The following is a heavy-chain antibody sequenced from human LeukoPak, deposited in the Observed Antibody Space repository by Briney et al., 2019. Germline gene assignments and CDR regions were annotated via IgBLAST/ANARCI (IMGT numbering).Heavy chain of an antibody. V-gene: IGHV3-23*05. Sequence: GGSLPLPYEAPGFTSNAYSMTLAVQAPGKGLEWVSSIGSDNKPHYSESVKGRFDISRDNSKSMLFLQLNSLRAEDTALYYCANCLHYYWATDYWGQGTMVTVSS. J-gene: IGHJ4*03. CDR2: IGSDNKP. CDR3: ANCLHYYWATDY. D-gene: IGHD5-12*01. CDR1: GFTSNAYS.